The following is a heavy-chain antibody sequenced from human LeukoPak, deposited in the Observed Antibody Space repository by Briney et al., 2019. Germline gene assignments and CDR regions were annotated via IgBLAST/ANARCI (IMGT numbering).Heavy chain of an antibody. D-gene: IGHD3-22*01. CDR1: GGSFSGYY. J-gene: IGHJ2*01. CDR3: ARGLDSRWYFDL. CDR2: IYYSGST. Sequence: PSETLSLTCAVYGGSFSGYYWSWIRQHPGKGLEWIGYIYYSGSTYYNPSLKSRVTISVDTSKNQFSLKLSSVTAADTAVYYCARGLDSRWYFDLWGRGTLVTVSS. V-gene: IGHV4-31*11.